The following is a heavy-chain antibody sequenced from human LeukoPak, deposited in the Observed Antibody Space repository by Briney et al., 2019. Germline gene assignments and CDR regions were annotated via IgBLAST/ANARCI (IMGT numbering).Heavy chain of an antibody. Sequence: GGSLRLSCTTSGFTFGDYAMTWVRQAPGKGLEWIGFIRYKDYGGTTEYAASVRGRFTISRDDSKGIAYLQMNSLKTEDTAMYYCAKAAAGYNLYYFDSWGQGTLVTVSS. CDR2: IRYKDYGGTT. CDR3: AKAAAGYNLYYFDS. V-gene: IGHV3-49*04. CDR1: GFTFGDYA. J-gene: IGHJ4*02. D-gene: IGHD5-24*01.